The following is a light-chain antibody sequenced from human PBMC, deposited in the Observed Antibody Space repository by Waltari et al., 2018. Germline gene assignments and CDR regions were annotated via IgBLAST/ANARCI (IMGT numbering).Light chain of an antibody. Sequence: DIVMTQSPGSLAVSLGERATINCRSSRSIFYSSRYKDYLAWDQQRPGQPPRLIISWATNRESGVPDRFIGSGSETDFTLTITSLQAEDVAVYYCQQYLRTPPTFGQGTKVEI. V-gene: IGKV4-1*01. CDR2: WAT. CDR1: RSIFYSSRYKDY. J-gene: IGKJ1*01. CDR3: QQYLRTPPT.